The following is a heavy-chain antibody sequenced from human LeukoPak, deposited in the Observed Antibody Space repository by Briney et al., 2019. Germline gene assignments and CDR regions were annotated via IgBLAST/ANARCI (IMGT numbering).Heavy chain of an antibody. Sequence: GGSLRLSCAASGFTFSSYTMNWVRQAPGKGLEWVSSISRSSSYIYYADSMKGRFTISRDNANNSLFLQMNSLRAEDTAVYYCAELGITMIGGVWGKGTTVTISS. CDR2: ISRSSSYI. CDR3: AELGITMIGGV. V-gene: IGHV3-21*01. CDR1: GFTFSSYT. J-gene: IGHJ6*04. D-gene: IGHD3-10*02.